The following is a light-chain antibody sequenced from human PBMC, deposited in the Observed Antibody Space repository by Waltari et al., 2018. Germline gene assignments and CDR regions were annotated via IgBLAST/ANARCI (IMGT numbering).Light chain of an antibody. CDR2: GKN. CDR1: TLRSHS. V-gene: IGLV3-19*01. CDR3: NSRDSSGNHYV. J-gene: IGLJ1*01. Sequence: SSELTQDPAVSVALVQTARTTCQGDTLRSHSATWYQQKPGQAPVLVIYGKNNRPSGIPDRFSGSSSGNTASLTITGAQAEDEADYYCNSRDSSGNHYVFGTGTKVTVL.